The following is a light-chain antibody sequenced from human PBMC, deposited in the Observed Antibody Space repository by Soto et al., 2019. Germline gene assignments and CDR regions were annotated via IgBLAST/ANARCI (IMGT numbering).Light chain of an antibody. CDR3: CSYAGSSTFV. J-gene: IGLJ1*01. CDR2: EVS. Sequence: QSALTQPASVSGSPGQSITISCTGTSSDVGSYNLVSWYQQHPGKAPKLMIYEVSKRPSGVSNRFSGSKSGNTASLTISGLQSEDEADYYCCSYAGSSTFVFGPGPKVTV. CDR1: SSDVGSYNL. V-gene: IGLV2-23*02.